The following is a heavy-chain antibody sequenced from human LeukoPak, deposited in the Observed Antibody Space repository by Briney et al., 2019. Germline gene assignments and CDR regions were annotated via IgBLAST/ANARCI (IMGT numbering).Heavy chain of an antibody. D-gene: IGHD6-19*01. CDR1: GFTFSSYA. V-gene: IGHV3-23*01. Sequence: PGGSLRLSCAASGFTFSSYAMSWVRQAPGKGLEWVSAISGSGGSTHYADSVKGRFTISRDNSKNTLYLQMNGLRAEDTAVYYCAREAPGSGWYTGPDTPIKPLDYWGQGTLVTVSS. CDR3: AREAPGSGWYTGPDTPIKPLDY. CDR2: ISGSGGST. J-gene: IGHJ4*02.